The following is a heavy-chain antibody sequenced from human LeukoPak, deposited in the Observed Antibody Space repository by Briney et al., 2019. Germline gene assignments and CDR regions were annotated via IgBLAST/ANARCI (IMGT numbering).Heavy chain of an antibody. Sequence: ASVKVSCKASGYTFTSYGISWVRQAPGQGLEWMGWISAYNGNTNYAQKLQGRVTMTRDMSTSTVYMELSSLRSEDTAVYYCARGGRPGRDYYYMDVWGKGTTVTVSS. CDR1: GYTFTSYG. J-gene: IGHJ6*03. CDR3: ARGGRPGRDYYYMDV. V-gene: IGHV1-18*01. D-gene: IGHD3-10*01. CDR2: ISAYNGNT.